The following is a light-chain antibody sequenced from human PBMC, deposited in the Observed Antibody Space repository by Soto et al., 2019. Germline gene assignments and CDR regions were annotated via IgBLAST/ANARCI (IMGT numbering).Light chain of an antibody. J-gene: IGLJ1*01. Sequence: QSALTQPASVSGSPGQSITISCTGTRSDVDGYNYVSWYRQHTGRAPKLMIYDVSNRPSGVSNRFSGSKSGNTASLTISGLQAEDEADYYCSSYTGSSTYVFGTGTNVTVL. V-gene: IGLV2-14*01. CDR2: DVS. CDR3: SSYTGSSTYV. CDR1: RSDVDGYNY.